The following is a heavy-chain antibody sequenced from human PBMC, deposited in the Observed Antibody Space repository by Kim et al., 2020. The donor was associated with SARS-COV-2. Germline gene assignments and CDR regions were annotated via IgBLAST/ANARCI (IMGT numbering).Heavy chain of an antibody. CDR3: ASPLVVVPAATEDYYYYGMDG. CDR2: IYYSGST. D-gene: IGHD2-2*01. J-gene: IGHJ6*02. V-gene: IGHV4-39*01. CDR1: GGSISSSSYY. Sequence: SETLSLTCTVSGGSISSSSYYWGWIRQPPGKGLEWIGSIYYSGSTYYNPSLKSRVTISVDTSKNQFSLKLSSVTAADTAVYYCASPLVVVPAATEDYYYYGMDGWGQGTTVTVSS.